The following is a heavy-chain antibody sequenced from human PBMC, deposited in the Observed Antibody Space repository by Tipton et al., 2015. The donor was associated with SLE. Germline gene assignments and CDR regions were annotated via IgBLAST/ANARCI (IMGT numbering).Heavy chain of an antibody. J-gene: IGHJ2*01. CDR1: GGSITSHY. Sequence: TLSLTCSVSGGSITSHYWTWIRQPPGKALEWIGYIYYTGYTNYNPSLKSRVTMSVDKSKNQFSLRLTSVTAADTAVYYCARDDVSSGYYWYFDVWGRGTLVTVSS. CDR3: ARDDVSSGYYWYFDV. CDR2: IYYTGYT. V-gene: IGHV4-59*11. D-gene: IGHD5-12*01.